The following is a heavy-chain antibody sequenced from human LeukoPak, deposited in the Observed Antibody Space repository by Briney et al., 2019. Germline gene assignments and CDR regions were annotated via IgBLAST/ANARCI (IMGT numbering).Heavy chain of an antibody. CDR3: ARMGIANPLDDFDI. V-gene: IGHV4-31*03. D-gene: IGHD6-13*01. CDR2: IYYSGST. Sequence: SQTLSLTCTVSGGSISSGGYYWSWIRQHPGKGLEWIGYIYYSGSTYYNPSIKSRVTISVDTSKNQFSLRLSSVTAADTAVYYCARMGIANPLDDFDIWGQGTMVTVSS. CDR1: GGSISSGGYY. J-gene: IGHJ3*02.